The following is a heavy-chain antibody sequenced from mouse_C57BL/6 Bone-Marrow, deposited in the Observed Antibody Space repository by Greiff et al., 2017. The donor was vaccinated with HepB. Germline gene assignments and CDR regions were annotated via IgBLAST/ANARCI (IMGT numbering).Heavy chain of an antibody. D-gene: IGHD2-3*01. J-gene: IGHJ1*03. V-gene: IGHV1-63*01. CDR3: ARDDGYHWYFDV. Sequence: QVQLQQSGAELVRPGTPVKMSCKASGYTFTNYWIGWAKQRPGHGLEWIGDIYPGGGYTNYNEKFKGKATLTADKSSSTAYMQFSSLTSEDSAIYYCARDDGYHWYFDVWGTGTTVTVSS. CDR2: IYPGGGYT. CDR1: GYTFTNYW.